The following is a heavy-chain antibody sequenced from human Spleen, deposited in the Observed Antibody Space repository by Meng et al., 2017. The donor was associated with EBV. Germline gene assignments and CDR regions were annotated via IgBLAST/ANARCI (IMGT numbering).Heavy chain of an antibody. CDR1: NDSVSRSYW. CDR2: IYHSGST. Sequence: QVQLQESGPGLVKPSETLSPTCDVSNDSVSRSYWWTWVRQPPGKGLEWIGEIYHSGSTNYNPSLKSRLSMSVDKSKNQFSLKLSSVTAADTAVYYCARGRLDIVVVPAAAGNWFDPWGQGTLVTVSS. V-gene: IGHV4-4*02. CDR3: ARGRLDIVVVPAAAGNWFDP. J-gene: IGHJ5*02. D-gene: IGHD2-2*03.